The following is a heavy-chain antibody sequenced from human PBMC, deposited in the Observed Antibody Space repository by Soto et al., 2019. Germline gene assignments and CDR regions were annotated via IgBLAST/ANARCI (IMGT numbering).Heavy chain of an antibody. V-gene: IGHV3-9*01. J-gene: IGHJ6*02. Sequence: EVQLVESGGGLVQPGRSLRLSCAASGFTFDDYAMHWVRQATGKGLEWVSGISWNSGSIGYADSVKGRFTISRDNATNSLYLQMNSLRAEDTALYYCAKDAITMVRGVISYYGMDVWGQGTTVTVSS. CDR2: ISWNSGSI. CDR3: AKDAITMVRGVISYYGMDV. D-gene: IGHD3-10*01. CDR1: GFTFDDYA.